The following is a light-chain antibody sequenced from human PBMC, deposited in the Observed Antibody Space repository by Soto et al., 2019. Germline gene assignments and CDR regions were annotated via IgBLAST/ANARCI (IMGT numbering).Light chain of an antibody. Sequence: QSVLTQPASVSGSPGQSVTISCSGSDIGNYNLVSWYQHLPGRAPKLLIFEVTMRPSGIPDRFSGSKSASTASLTISGLQAEDEGDYYCASYAGSRTYVFGSGTKVTVL. CDR1: SDIGNYNL. CDR3: ASYAGSRTYV. CDR2: EVT. V-gene: IGLV2-23*02. J-gene: IGLJ1*01.